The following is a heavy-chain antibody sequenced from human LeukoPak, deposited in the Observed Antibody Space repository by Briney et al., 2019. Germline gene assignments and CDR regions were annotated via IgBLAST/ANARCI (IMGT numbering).Heavy chain of an antibody. CDR2: VSYNGLEI. J-gene: IGHJ4*02. D-gene: IGHD3-10*01. V-gene: IGHV3-30*03. CDR3: VRVRGVMTGPYDY. Sequence: GGTLRLSCAASGFTFSSYGMSWVRQAPGKGLEWLALVSYNGLEIYYGDSVKGRFTISRDNSRDTVYLQMNSLTPEDTAVYYCVRVRGVMTGPYDYWGQGTLVTVSS. CDR1: GFTFSSYG.